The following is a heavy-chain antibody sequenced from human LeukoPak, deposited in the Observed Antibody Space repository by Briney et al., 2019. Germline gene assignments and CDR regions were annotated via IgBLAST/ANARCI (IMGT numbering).Heavy chain of an antibody. V-gene: IGHV3-21*01. J-gene: IGHJ4*02. CDR1: GFTFSSYS. CDR2: ISSSSSYI. D-gene: IGHD5-12*01. CDR3: ARGKGERGYSGYDFGFDY. Sequence: SGGSLRLSCAASGFTFSSYSMNWVRQAPGKGLEWVSSISSSSSYIYYADSVKGRFTISRDNAKNSLYLQMNSLRAGDTAVYYCARGKGERGYSGYDFGFDYWGQGTLVTVSS.